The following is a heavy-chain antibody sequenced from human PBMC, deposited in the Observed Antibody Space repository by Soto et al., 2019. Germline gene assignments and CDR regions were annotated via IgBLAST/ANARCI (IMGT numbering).Heavy chain of an antibody. CDR3: ARSSSTPMVVGGVTMFDS. CDR2: IHYSGST. J-gene: IGHJ4*02. V-gene: IGHV4-31*03. CDR1: GASISNGGYY. Sequence: QVQLQESGPGLVKPSQTLSLTCIVSGASISNGGYYWSWIRQHPGKGLEWIGYIHYSGSTYSSPSLMSRVTISLDKSENQFSLNLSSVTAADTAMYYCARSSSTPMVVGGVTMFDSWGQGSLVIVSS. D-gene: IGHD5-18*01.